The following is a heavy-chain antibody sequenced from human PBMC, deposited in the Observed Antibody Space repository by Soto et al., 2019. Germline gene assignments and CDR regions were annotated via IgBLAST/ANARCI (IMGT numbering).Heavy chain of an antibody. CDR1: GYTFTSYG. V-gene: IGHV1-18*04. Sequence: ASVKVSCKXSGYTFTSYGISWVRQAPGQGLEWMGWISAYNGNTNYAQKLQGRVTMTTDTSTSTAHMELRSLRSDDTAVYYCARGVGYDFWSGYYFDYWGQGTLVTVSS. J-gene: IGHJ4*02. D-gene: IGHD3-3*01. CDR2: ISAYNGNT. CDR3: ARGVGYDFWSGYYFDY.